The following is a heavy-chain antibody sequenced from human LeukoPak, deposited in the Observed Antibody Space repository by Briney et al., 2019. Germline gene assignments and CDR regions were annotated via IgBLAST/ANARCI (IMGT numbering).Heavy chain of an antibody. CDR2: INPNSGGT. D-gene: IGHD1-26*01. V-gene: IGHV1-2*02. CDR1: GYTFTGYY. Sequence: ASVKVSCKASGYTFTGYYMHWVRQAPGQGLDWMGWINPNSGGTNYAQKFQGRVTMTRDTSISTAYMELSRLRSDDTAVYYCARSRIVGATNPLGYWGQGTLVTVSS. J-gene: IGHJ4*02. CDR3: ARSRIVGATNPLGY.